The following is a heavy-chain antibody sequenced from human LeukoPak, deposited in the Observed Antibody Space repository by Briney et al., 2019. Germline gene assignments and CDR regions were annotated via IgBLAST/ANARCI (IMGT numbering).Heavy chain of an antibody. CDR2: IYYSGST. CDR3: ARGYYGSGSRRAFDI. Sequence: PSETLSLTCTVSGGSISSYYWSWIRQPPGKGLEWIGYIYYSGSTNYNPSLKSRATISVDTSKNQFSLKLSSVTAADTAVYYCARGYYGSGSRRAFDIWGQGSMVTVSS. D-gene: IGHD3-10*01. V-gene: IGHV4-59*01. J-gene: IGHJ3*02. CDR1: GGSISSYY.